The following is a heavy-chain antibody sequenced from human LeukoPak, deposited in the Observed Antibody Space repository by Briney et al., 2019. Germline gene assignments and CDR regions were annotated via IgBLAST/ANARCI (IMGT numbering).Heavy chain of an antibody. CDR1: GFTFSIYG. D-gene: IGHD3-22*01. CDR3: AREGSSGYLYSFDY. Sequence: TGGSLRLSCAASGFTFSIYGMHWVRQAPGKGLEWVAVIWYDGSNKYYADSVKGRFTISRDNSKNTLYLQMNSLRAEDTAVYYCAREGSSGYLYSFDYWGQGTLVTVSS. V-gene: IGHV3-33*01. CDR2: IWYDGSNK. J-gene: IGHJ4*02.